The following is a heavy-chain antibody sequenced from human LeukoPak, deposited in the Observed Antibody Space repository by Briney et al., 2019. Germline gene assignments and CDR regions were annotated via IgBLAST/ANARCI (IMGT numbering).Heavy chain of an antibody. CDR2: IYYSGST. Sequence: PSETLSLTCTVSGGSISSYYWGWIRQPPGKGLEWIGYIYYSGSTNYNPSLKSRVTISVDTSKNQFSLKLSSVTAADAAVYYCASQTKYDYIWGSYRWYHYYMDVWGKGTTVTVSS. J-gene: IGHJ6*03. CDR1: GGSISSYY. V-gene: IGHV4-59*01. D-gene: IGHD3-16*02. CDR3: ASQTKYDYIWGSYRWYHYYMDV.